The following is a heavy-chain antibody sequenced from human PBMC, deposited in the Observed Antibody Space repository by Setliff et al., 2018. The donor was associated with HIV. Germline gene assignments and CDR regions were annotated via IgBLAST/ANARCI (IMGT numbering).Heavy chain of an antibody. V-gene: IGHV3-30*02. CDR3: ARDRYSGSSTDY. D-gene: IGHD1-26*01. J-gene: IGHJ4*02. CDR2: IRYDGSNK. Sequence: GSLRLSCAASGFTFSTYGMHWVRQAPGKGLEWVAFIRYDGSNKYYADSVKGRFTISRDNSKNTLHLQMNSLRAEDTVLYYCARDRYSGSSTDYWGQGTLVTVPS. CDR1: GFTFSTYG.